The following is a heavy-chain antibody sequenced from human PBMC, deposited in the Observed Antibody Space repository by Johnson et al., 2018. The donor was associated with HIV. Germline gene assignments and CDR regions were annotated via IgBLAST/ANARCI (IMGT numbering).Heavy chain of an antibody. CDR3: ARDGSSSSWNAFDI. Sequence: QVQLVESGGGVVQPGRSLRLSCAASGFTFSSYGMHWVRQAPGTGLEWVAVISYDGRNKYYADSVKGRFTISRDNSKNTLYLQMSSLRAEDTAVYYRARDGSSSSWNAFDIWGQGTMVTVSS. J-gene: IGHJ3*02. D-gene: IGHD6-6*01. CDR1: GFTFSSYG. CDR2: ISYDGRNK. V-gene: IGHV3-30*03.